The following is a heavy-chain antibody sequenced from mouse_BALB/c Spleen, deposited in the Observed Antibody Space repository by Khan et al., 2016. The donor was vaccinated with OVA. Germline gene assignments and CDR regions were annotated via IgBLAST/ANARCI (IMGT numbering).Heavy chain of an antibody. D-gene: IGHD2-1*01. V-gene: IGHV2-9*02. Sequence: QVQLKESGPGLVAPSQSLSITCTVSGFSLTSYGVHWVRQPPGTGLEWLGVIWTGGSTNYNSALMSRLSISKDNSKSQVFLKMNSLQTDDTAMYYCARYYGNYGWYFDVWGAGTTVTVSS. CDR1: GFSLTSYG. CDR3: ARYYGNYGWYFDV. CDR2: IWTGGST. J-gene: IGHJ1*01.